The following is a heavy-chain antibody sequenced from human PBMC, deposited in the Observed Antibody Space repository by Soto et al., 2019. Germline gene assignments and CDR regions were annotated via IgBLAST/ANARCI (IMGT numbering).Heavy chain of an antibody. D-gene: IGHD3-3*01. J-gene: IGHJ1*01. CDR2: ISHVGIT. CDR3: ARARDLWGRRQQTREC. Sequence: PPETLSLTCTYSGWAFRGSYWRWSRQSPGKGLEWLGGISHVGITTYNAYLKSRVSIPEDTSKSQRSLMLSTVTAADTAVSYSARARDLWGRRQQTRECWGQVPRVSVS. V-gene: IGHV4-34*01. CDR1: GWAFRGSY.